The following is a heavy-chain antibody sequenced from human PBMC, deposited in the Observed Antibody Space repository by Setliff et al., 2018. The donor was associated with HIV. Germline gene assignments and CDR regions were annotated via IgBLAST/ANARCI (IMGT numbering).Heavy chain of an antibody. CDR3: ARGGCSSTSCYNYYYYGMGV. CDR2: IYYSGST. J-gene: IGHJ6*02. CDR1: GGSISSNSYY. Sequence: PSETLSLTCTVSGGSISSNSYYWGWFRQPPGKGLEWIGSIYYSGSTYYTPSLKSRVTIAVDTSQNQFYLKLSSVTAADTAVYYCARGGCSSTSCYNYYYYGMGVWGQGTTVTVSS. D-gene: IGHD2-2*01. V-gene: IGHV4-39*01.